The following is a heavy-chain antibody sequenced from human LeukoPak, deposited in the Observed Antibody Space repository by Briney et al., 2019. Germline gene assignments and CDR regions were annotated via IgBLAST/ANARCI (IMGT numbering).Heavy chain of an antibody. J-gene: IGHJ5*02. CDR2: IGPSSGDI. Sequence: SGGSLRLSCAASGFTFRIYSMNWVRQAPGTGLEWVSSIGPSSGDIYYADSVKGRFTISRDNDKNSLYLQVNSLRAEDTAVYYCARDRGARGRGLAWGQGTQVTVSS. CDR1: GFTFRIYS. CDR3: ARDRGARGRGLA. V-gene: IGHV3-21*01. D-gene: IGHD3-10*01.